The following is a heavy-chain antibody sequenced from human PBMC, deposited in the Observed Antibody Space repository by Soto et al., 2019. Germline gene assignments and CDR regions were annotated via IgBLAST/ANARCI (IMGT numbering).Heavy chain of an antibody. CDR3: ARLLRYPMGAFHF. J-gene: IGHJ3*01. D-gene: IGHD3-9*01. Sequence: QITLKESGPTLVKPTQTLTLTCTFSGFSLSTSGVGVGWIRQPPGQALDWLALIYWNGDQRYSPSLKNRLTITKDTPTNQVVLSMTNVDPADTATYYCARLLRYPMGAFHFWGQGTRVTVSS. V-gene: IGHV2-5*01. CDR2: IYWNGDQ. CDR1: GFSLSTSGVG.